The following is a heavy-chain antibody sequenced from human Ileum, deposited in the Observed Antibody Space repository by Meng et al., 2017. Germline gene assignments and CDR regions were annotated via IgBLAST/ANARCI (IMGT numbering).Heavy chain of an antibody. V-gene: IGHV3-21*01. CDR3: ARDRRFLYYFDY. CDR2: VSSSSSYI. D-gene: IGHD3-3*01. Sequence: VQLVESGGGLVKPGWSLRLSCAASGFTFSSYSMNWIRQAPGKGLEWVSSVSSSSSYIYYADSVKGRFTISRDNAKNSLYLQMNSLRAEDTAVYYCARDRRFLYYFDYWGQGTLVTVSS. J-gene: IGHJ4*02. CDR1: GFTFSSYS.